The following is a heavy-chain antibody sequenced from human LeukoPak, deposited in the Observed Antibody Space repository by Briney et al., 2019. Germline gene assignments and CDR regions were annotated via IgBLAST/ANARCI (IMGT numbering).Heavy chain of an antibody. CDR2: ISSSSSYI. CDR1: GFTFSSYS. CDR3: ARVDFWSGYYRVLGTDY. J-gene: IGHJ4*02. V-gene: IGHV3-21*01. D-gene: IGHD3-3*01. Sequence: GSLRLSCAASGFTFSSYSMNWVRQAPGEGLEWVSSISSSSSYIYYADSVKGRFTISRDNAKNSLYLQMNSLRAEDTAVYYCARVDFWSGYYRVLGTDYWGQGTLVTVSS.